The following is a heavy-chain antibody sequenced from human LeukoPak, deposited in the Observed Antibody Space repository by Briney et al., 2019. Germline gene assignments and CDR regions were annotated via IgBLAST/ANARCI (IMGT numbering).Heavy chain of an antibody. CDR2: ISSSSSTI. V-gene: IGHV3-48*01. D-gene: IGHD2-21*01. J-gene: IGHJ3*02. Sequence: GGSLRLSCAASGFTFSSYSMNWVRQAPGKGLEWVSYISSSSSTIYYADSVKGRFTISRDNAKNSLYLQMNSLRAEDTAVYYCASGDCYNCIDAFDIWGQGTMVTVSS. CDR3: ASGDCYNCIDAFDI. CDR1: GFTFSSYS.